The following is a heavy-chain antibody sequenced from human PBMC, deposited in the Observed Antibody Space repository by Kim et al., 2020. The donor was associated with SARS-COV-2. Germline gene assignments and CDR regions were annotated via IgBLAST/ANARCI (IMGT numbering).Heavy chain of an antibody. CDR2: T. D-gene: IGHD5-18*01. V-gene: IGHV3-72*01. CDR3: ARDTATAMDV. Sequence: TSYATSVKGRFIVSAENSKNSQYPQMNSLKTEDTAVYYCARDTATAMDVWGQGATVTVSS. J-gene: IGHJ6*02.